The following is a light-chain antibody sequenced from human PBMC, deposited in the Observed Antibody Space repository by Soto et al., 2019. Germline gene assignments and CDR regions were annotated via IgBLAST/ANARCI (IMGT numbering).Light chain of an antibody. Sequence: EIVLTQSPGTLSLSPGERATLSCRASQSVSSSYLAWYQQRPGQAPRLLIYGVSNRATGIPDRFSGSGSGTDFTLTISRLEPEDFAVYYCQQYGSSSYTFGQGTKLEIK. V-gene: IGKV3-20*01. CDR3: QQYGSSSYT. CDR2: GVS. CDR1: QSVSSSY. J-gene: IGKJ2*01.